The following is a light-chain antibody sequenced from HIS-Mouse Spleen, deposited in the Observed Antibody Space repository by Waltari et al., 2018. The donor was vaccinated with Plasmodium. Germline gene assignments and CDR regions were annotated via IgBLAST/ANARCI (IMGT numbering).Light chain of an antibody. J-gene: IGLJ2*01. CDR1: RSDVRGYHY. CDR2: DVS. V-gene: IGLV2-11*01. Sequence: QSALTQPRSVSGSPGPSVTISCTRTRSDVRGYHYVSWYQQHPGKAPKRMIYDVSKRPSGVPDRFSGSKSGNTASLTISGLQAEDEADYYCCSYAGSYTLVFGGGTKLTVL. CDR3: CSYAGSYTLV.